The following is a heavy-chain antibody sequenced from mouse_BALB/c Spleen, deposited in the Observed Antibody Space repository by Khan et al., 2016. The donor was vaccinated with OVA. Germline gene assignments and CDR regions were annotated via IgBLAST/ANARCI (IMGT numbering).Heavy chain of an antibody. CDR1: GYAFSSYW. Sequence: VQLQQSGAELVRPGSSVKISCKASGYAFSSYWMNWVKQRPGQGLEWIGQIYPGDGDTNYNGKFKGKATLTADKSSSTAYMQLSSLTSEDSAVYFCARGGHRYFDVWGAGTTVTVSS. V-gene: IGHV1-80*01. D-gene: IGHD3-1*01. CDR2: IYPGDGDT. J-gene: IGHJ1*01. CDR3: ARGGHRYFDV.